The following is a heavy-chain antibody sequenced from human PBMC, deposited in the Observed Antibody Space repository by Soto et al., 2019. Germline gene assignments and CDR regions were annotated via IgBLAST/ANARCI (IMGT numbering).Heavy chain of an antibody. J-gene: IGHJ6*03. CDR1: GYIFINYY. D-gene: IGHD6-19*01. CDR2: INPNGGST. Sequence: GASVKVSCKASGYIFINYYIHWVRQTPGQGPEWIGIINPNGGSTNYAQKFQGRVTMTTDTSTSTAYMELRSLRSDDTAVYYCATTPGWYTVYYMDVWGKGTTVTVSS. V-gene: IGHV1-46*01. CDR3: ATTPGWYTVYYMDV.